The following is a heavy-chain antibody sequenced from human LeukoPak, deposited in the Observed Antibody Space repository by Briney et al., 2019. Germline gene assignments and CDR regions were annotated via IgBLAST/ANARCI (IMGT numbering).Heavy chain of an antibody. D-gene: IGHD3-22*01. CDR3: ARAWKGDYYDSSLALDAFDI. Sequence: GASVKVSCKASGYTFTSYAISWVRQAPGQGLEWMGGIIPIFGTANYAQKFQGRVTITADESTSTAYMELSSLRSEDTAVYYCARAWKGDYYDSSLALDAFDIWGQGTMVTVSS. CDR2: IIPIFGTA. CDR1: GYTFTSYA. J-gene: IGHJ3*02. V-gene: IGHV1-69*13.